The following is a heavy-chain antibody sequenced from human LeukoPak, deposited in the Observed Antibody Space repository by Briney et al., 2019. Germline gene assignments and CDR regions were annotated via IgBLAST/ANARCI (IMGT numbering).Heavy chain of an antibody. Sequence: GESLKISCKGSGYSFTSYWIGWVRQMPGKGLEWMGIIYPGDSDTRYSPSFQGQVTISADKSISTAYLQWSSLEASDTAMYYCARPPVAFGVVMGAFDYWGQGTLVTVSS. CDR3: ARPPVAFGVVMGAFDY. D-gene: IGHD3-3*01. V-gene: IGHV5-51*01. CDR1: GYSFTSYW. J-gene: IGHJ4*02. CDR2: IYPGDSDT.